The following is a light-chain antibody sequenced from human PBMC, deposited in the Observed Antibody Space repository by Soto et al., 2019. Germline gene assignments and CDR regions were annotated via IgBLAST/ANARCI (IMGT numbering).Light chain of an antibody. CDR2: AAS. CDR3: QQSYSTPPG. Sequence: DIQMTQSPSSLSASVGDRVTITCRASQSISSYLNWYQQKPGKAPKLLIYAASSLQSGVPSRFSGSGSGTDFTLTISSLQPEDFATYYCQQSYSTPPGFGQGTRREIK. J-gene: IGKJ5*01. V-gene: IGKV1-39*01. CDR1: QSISSY.